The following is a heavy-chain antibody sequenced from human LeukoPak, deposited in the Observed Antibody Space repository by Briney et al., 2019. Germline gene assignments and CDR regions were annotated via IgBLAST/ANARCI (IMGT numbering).Heavy chain of an antibody. CDR3: ARGGLYCSSTSCYGIEY. D-gene: IGHD2-2*01. Sequence: ASVKVSCKAAGCTFTSYGISWVRQAPGQGLEWMGWISAYNGNTNYEQKLQGRVTMTTDTSTSKVYMELRSLRSDDTAVYYCARGGLYCSSTSCYGIEYWGQGTLVTVSS. V-gene: IGHV1-18*04. CDR2: ISAYNGNT. J-gene: IGHJ4*02. CDR1: GCTFTSYG.